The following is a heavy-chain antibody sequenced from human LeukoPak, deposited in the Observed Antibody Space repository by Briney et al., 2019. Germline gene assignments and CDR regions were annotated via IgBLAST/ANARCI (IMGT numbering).Heavy chain of an antibody. CDR3: ARDLSIMVRGVITY. J-gene: IGHJ4*02. Sequence: ASVKVSFKASGYTFTSYGISWVRQAPGQGLEWMGWISAYNGNTNYAQKLQGRVTMTTDTSTSTAYMELRSLRSDDTAVYYCARDLSIMVRGVITYWGQGTLVTVSS. D-gene: IGHD3-10*01. V-gene: IGHV1-18*01. CDR2: ISAYNGNT. CDR1: GYTFTSYG.